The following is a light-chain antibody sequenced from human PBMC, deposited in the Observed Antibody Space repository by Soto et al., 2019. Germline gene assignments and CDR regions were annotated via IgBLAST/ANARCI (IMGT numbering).Light chain of an antibody. CDR3: SSYTTSNTRQIV. Sequence: ALTQPASVSGSPGQSITISCTGTSSDVGGYNYISWYQHHPGKAPKLLIYDVSNRPSGVSNRFSGSKSDNTASLTISGLQPEDEADYYCSSYTTSNTRQIVFGTGTKVTVL. V-gene: IGLV2-14*03. CDR2: DVS. J-gene: IGLJ1*01. CDR1: SSDVGGYNY.